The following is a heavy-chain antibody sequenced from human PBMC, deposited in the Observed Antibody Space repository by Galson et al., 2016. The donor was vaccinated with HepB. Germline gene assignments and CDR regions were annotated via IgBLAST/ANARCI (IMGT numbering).Heavy chain of an antibody. J-gene: IGHJ4*02. D-gene: IGHD3-3*01. CDR1: GFSLSTSGVA. V-gene: IGHV2-5*01. Sequence: PALVKPTQTLTLTCTFSGFSLSTSGVAVGWIRQPPGKALEWLALIHWNDAKRYNPSLQSRLTITKDTSKKQVVLTMSDMDPVDTGTYFCAHYFDFWSRYFDDTFDYWGQGTLVTVSS. CDR3: AHYFDFWSRYFDDTFDY. CDR2: IHWNDAK.